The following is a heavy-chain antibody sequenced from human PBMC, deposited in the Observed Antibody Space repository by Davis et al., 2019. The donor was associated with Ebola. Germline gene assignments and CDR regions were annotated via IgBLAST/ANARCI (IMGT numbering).Heavy chain of an antibody. V-gene: IGHV1-18*01. CDR1: GYTFTSYG. D-gene: IGHD2-2*01. CDR3: AREGVPAAIHYGMDV. Sequence: ASVKVSCKASGYTFTSYGISWVRQAPGQGLEWMGWISAYNGNTNYAQKLQGRVTMTTDTSTSTAYMELRSLRSDDTAVYYCAREGVPAAIHYGMDVWGQGTMVTVSS. J-gene: IGHJ6*02. CDR2: ISAYNGNT.